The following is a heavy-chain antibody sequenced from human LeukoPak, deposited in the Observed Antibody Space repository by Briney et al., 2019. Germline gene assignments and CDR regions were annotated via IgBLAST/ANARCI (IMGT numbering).Heavy chain of an antibody. D-gene: IGHD2-2*01. CDR2: ISGSGTST. CDR1: GFTFTNYA. J-gene: IGHJ4*02. V-gene: IGHV3-23*01. CDR3: ARGDGYCSSASCSGN. Sequence: GGSLRLSCAGSGFTFTNYAMNWVRQAPGKGLEWVSVISGSGTSTYYADSVKGRFTISRDNSKNTLYLQMKSLRPEDTAVYYCARGDGYCSSASCSGNWGQGTLVTVSS.